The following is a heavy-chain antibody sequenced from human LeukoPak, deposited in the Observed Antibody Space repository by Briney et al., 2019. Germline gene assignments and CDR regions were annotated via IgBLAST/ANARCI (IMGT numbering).Heavy chain of an antibody. CDR3: ASGGYCSSSSCYPNWFDP. D-gene: IGHD2-2*01. V-gene: IGHV4-59*01. CDR1: GGSISSYY. CDR2: ISYSGST. J-gene: IGHJ5*02. Sequence: SETLSLTCTVSGGSISSYYWSWIRQPPGKGLEWIGYISYSGSTNYNPSLKSRVTMSLDTSKNQFSPKLSSVTAADTAVYYCASGGYCSSSSCYPNWFDPWGQGTLVTVSS.